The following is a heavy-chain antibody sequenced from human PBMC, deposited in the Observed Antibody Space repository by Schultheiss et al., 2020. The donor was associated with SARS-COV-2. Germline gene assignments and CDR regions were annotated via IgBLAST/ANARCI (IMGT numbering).Heavy chain of an antibody. J-gene: IGHJ4*02. CDR3: ARDLSTYCGGDCYFPDY. CDR1: GFTFSSYG. D-gene: IGHD2-21*01. V-gene: IGHV3-30*03. CDR2: ISYDGSNK. Sequence: GGSLRLSCAASGFTFSSYGMHWVRQAPGKGLEWVAVISYDGSNKYYADSVKGRFTISRDNSKNTLYLQMNSLRAEDTAVYYCARDLSTYCGGDCYFPDYWGQGTLVTVSS.